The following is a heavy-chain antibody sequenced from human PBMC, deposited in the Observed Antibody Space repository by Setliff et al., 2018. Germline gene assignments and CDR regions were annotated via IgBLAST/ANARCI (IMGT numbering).Heavy chain of an antibody. D-gene: IGHD3-22*01. CDR1: GGSISSGSFY. CDR3: ARNPASGAYYSSRPLHFDY. J-gene: IGHJ4*02. CDR2: IYTSGST. V-gene: IGHV4-61*09. Sequence: SETLSLTCTVSGGSISSGSFYWSWIRQPAGKGLEWIGHIYTSGSTNYNSSLKSRVTISVDTSKNQFSLRLTSVTAADTAIYYCARNPASGAYYSSRPLHFDYWGQGALVTVSS.